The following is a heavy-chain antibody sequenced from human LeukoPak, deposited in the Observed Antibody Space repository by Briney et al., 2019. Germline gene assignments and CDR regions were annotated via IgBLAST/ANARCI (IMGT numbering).Heavy chain of an antibody. D-gene: IGHD5-12*01. V-gene: IGHV3-53*01. CDR2: IYSGGST. J-gene: IGHJ3*02. Sequence: GGSLRLSCAASGFTVSSNYMSWVRQAPGKGLEWVSLIYSGGSTYYADSVKGRFTISRDNSKNTLYLQMNSLRAEDTAVYYCATSEYSGYDSPYDAFDIWGQGTMVTVSS. CDR3: ATSEYSGYDSPYDAFDI. CDR1: GFTVSSNY.